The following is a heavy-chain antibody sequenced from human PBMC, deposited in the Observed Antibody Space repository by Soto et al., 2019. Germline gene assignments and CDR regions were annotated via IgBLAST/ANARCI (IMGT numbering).Heavy chain of an antibody. D-gene: IGHD3-10*01. J-gene: IGHJ6*02. CDR1: GGPFSNYA. Sequence: RASVKVSCKVSGGPFSNYAINWVRQAPGQGLEWMGGVIHLFESPKYAQRFQGRLTITADESTSTAYMQLSSLRSEDTAMYYCARGTSYYFAMDVWGQGTTGTVSS. CDR3: ARGTSYYFAMDV. V-gene: IGHV1-69*13. CDR2: VIHLFESP.